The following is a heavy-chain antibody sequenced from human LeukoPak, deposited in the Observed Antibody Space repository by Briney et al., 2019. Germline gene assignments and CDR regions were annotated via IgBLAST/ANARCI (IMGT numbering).Heavy chain of an antibody. V-gene: IGHV4-4*07. CDR1: GGSISGYY. J-gene: IGHJ4*02. D-gene: IGHD3-22*01. CDR2: IYSTGTN. CDR3: AKDLERVVITFFDY. Sequence: PSETLSLTCTVSGGSISGYYWSWIRQSAGKGLEWIGHIYSTGTNNYNPSLRSRVTLSVDTSKNQFSLKLRSVTAADTAVYYCAKDLERVVITFFDYWGQGTLVTVSS.